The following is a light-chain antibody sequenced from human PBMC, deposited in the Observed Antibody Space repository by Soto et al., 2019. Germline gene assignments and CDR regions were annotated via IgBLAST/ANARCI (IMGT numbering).Light chain of an antibody. CDR3: QQYNNVTPT. CDR1: QRIXTN. V-gene: IGKV3-15*01. Sequence: IALTQSPPILSVSPGEGATLSCRASQRIXTNLDWYQHIPGQAPRLLXVSSSRRPTDGPARLSGSGSGTDFTLTISSLQSEDSAFYYCQQYNNVTPTFGQGTKVDIK. J-gene: IGKJ1*01. CDR2: SSS.